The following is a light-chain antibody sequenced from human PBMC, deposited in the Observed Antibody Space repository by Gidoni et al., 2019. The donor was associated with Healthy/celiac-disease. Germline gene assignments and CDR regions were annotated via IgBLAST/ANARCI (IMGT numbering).Light chain of an antibody. Sequence: VLTQSPATLSLSPGERATLSCRASQSVSSYLAWYQQKPGQAPRLLIYDASNRATGIPARFSGSGSGTDFTLTISSLEPEDFAVYYCQQRSNWLWTFGQGTKVEIK. CDR3: QQRSNWLWT. J-gene: IGKJ1*01. V-gene: IGKV3-11*01. CDR1: QSVSSY. CDR2: DAS.